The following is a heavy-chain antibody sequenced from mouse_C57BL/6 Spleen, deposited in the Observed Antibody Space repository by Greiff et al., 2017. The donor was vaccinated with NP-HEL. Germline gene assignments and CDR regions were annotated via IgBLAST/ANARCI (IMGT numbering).Heavy chain of an antibody. J-gene: IGHJ4*01. Sequence: EVKLMESGGDLVKPGGSLKLSCAASGFTFSSYGMSWVRQTPDKRLEWVATISSGGSYTYYPDSVKGRFTISRDNAKNTLYLQMSSLKSEDTAMYYCARRTGTEAMDYWGQGTSVTVSS. CDR1: GFTFSSYG. D-gene: IGHD4-1*01. V-gene: IGHV5-6*02. CDR2: ISSGGSYT. CDR3: ARRTGTEAMDY.